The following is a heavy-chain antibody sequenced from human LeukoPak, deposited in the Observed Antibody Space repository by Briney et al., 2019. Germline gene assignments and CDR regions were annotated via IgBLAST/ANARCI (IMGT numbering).Heavy chain of an antibody. D-gene: IGHD3-10*01. CDR3: ARGADYGSGSYYRDY. J-gene: IGHJ4*02. Sequence: GGSLRLSCAASGFTFSSYNMNWGRQAPGKGLEWVSSISSSGTYIYYADSVKGRFTISRDNAKNSLYLQMNSLRADDTAVYYCARGADYGSGSYYRDYWGQGTLVTVSS. CDR1: GFTFSSYN. CDR2: ISSSGTYI. V-gene: IGHV3-21*01.